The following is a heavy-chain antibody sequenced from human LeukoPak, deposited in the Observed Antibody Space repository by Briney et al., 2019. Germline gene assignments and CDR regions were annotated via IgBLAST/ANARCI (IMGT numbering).Heavy chain of an antibody. CDR2: IYYSGST. Sequence: PSETLSLTCTVSGGSISSSTYYWGWTRQPPGKGLEWIGSIYYSGSTYYNPSLKSRVTISVDTSKNQFSLKLSSVTAADTAVYYCARLRSYYDSSGYYYYAFDIWGQGTMVTVSS. J-gene: IGHJ3*02. V-gene: IGHV4-39*01. CDR3: ARLRSYYDSSGYYYYAFDI. CDR1: GGSISSSTYY. D-gene: IGHD3-22*01.